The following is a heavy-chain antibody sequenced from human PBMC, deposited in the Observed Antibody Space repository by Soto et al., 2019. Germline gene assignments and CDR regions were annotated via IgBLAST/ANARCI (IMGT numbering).Heavy chain of an antibody. J-gene: IGHJ5*02. D-gene: IGHD6-13*01. Sequence: SETLSLTCTVSGGSISSYYWSWIRQPPGKGLEWIGYIYYSGSTNYNPSLKSRVPISVDTSKNQFSLKLSTVTAADTAVYYCARGVLIAAAGTAWFEPWGQGTLVTVSS. V-gene: IGHV4-59*01. CDR2: IYYSGST. CDR1: GGSISSYY. CDR3: ARGVLIAAAGTAWFEP.